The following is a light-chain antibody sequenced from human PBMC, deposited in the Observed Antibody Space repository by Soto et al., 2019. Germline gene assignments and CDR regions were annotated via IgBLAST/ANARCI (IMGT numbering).Light chain of an antibody. Sequence: EIVLTQSPATLSLSPGERASLSCRASQSVGTYLAWYQQKPGQAPRLLIYDASSRAVGVAPRFRGSGSGTDFTLTIAYVEPEDFAVYYCQQRSTWPRTFGGGTRVEF. CDR3: QQRSTWPRT. CDR1: QSVGTY. CDR2: DAS. V-gene: IGKV3-11*01. J-gene: IGKJ4*01.